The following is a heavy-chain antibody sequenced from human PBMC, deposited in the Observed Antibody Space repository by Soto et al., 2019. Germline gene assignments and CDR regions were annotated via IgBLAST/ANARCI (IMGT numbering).Heavy chain of an antibody. CDR3: ARDDCSSTSCYAGWFDP. Sequence: SVKVSCKASGGTFSSYTISWVRQAPGQGLEWMGRIIPILGIANYAQKFQGRVTITADKSTSTAYMELSSLRSEDTAVYYCARDDCSSTSCYAGWFDPWGQGTLVTVSS. CDR2: IIPILGIA. V-gene: IGHV1-69*04. CDR1: GGTFSSYT. D-gene: IGHD2-2*01. J-gene: IGHJ5*02.